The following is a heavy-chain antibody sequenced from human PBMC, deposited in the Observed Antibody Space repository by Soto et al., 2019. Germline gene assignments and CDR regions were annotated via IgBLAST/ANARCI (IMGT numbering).Heavy chain of an antibody. Sequence: SETLSLTCTVSGGSVSSGSYSWSWMRQPPGKGLEWIGYIYPSGTTNYNPSLKSRVTISIDTSKNQFSLKLSSVTAADTAVYYCARGGGSYYIAYWGQGTLVTVSS. CDR3: ARGGGSYYIAY. V-gene: IGHV4-61*01. J-gene: IGHJ4*02. D-gene: IGHD1-26*01. CDR1: GGSVSSGSYS. CDR2: IYPSGTT.